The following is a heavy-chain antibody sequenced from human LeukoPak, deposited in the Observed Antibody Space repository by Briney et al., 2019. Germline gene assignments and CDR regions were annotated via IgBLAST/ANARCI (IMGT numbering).Heavy chain of an antibody. V-gene: IGHV3-53*01. Sequence: GGSLRLSCAASGFTASSNYMSWVRQAPGKGLEWVSALYSGGTTYYADSVKGRFTISTDNSKNTLYLQMNSLRGEDTAVYYCARQSSRLTIFDYWGQGTLVTVSS. CDR2: LYSGGTT. D-gene: IGHD4/OR15-4a*01. CDR3: ARQSSRLTIFDY. CDR1: GFTASSNY. J-gene: IGHJ4*02.